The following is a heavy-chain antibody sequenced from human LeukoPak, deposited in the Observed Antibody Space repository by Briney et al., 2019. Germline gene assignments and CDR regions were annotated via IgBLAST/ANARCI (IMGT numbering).Heavy chain of an antibody. CDR2: NNPSAAST. V-gene: IGHV1-46*01. CDR1: KNTHTTYH. D-gene: IGHD3-22*01. J-gene: IGHJ4*02. Sequence: ASVKASYKPTKNTHTTYHTHPAPHPPRQPPENKTKNNPSAASTTYAQKFQGRVTMTRDTSTSTVYMELSSLRSDDTAVYYCARPRVERYYDRSGSFDYWGQGTLVTVSS. CDR3: ARPRVERYYDRSGSFDY.